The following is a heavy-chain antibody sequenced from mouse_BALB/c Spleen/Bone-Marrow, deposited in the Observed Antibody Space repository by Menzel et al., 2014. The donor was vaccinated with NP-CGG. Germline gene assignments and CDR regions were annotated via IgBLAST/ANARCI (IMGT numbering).Heavy chain of an antibody. V-gene: IGHV7-3*02. Sequence: EVKLQESGGGLVQPGGSLRLSCTTSGFTFTDYYMSWVRQPPGKALEWLAFIRNKAYGYTTEYSASVRGRFTISRDNSQGILYLQMNTLRAEDSATYYCARFPMDYWGQGTSVTVSS. CDR1: GFTFTDYY. J-gene: IGHJ4*01. CDR3: ARFPMDY. CDR2: IRNKAYGYTT.